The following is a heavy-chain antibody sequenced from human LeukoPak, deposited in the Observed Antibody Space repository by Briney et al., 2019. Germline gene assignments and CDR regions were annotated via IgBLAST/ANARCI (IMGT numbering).Heavy chain of an antibody. D-gene: IGHD4-23*01. V-gene: IGHV4-59*01. CDR3: ARVLYGGNSWSYYYYMDV. Sequence: PSETLSLTCAVSGGSISSYYWSWIRQPPGKGLEWIGYIYYSGSTNYNPSLKSRVTISVDTSKNQFSLKLSSVTAADTAVYYCARVLYGGNSWSYYYYMDVWGKGTTVTISS. CDR2: IYYSGST. CDR1: GGSISSYY. J-gene: IGHJ6*03.